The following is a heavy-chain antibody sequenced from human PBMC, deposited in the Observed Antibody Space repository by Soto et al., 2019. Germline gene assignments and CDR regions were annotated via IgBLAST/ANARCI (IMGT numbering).Heavy chain of an antibody. J-gene: IGHJ2*01. CDR3: ARDSSGSSYWYFDL. CDR2: IYYSGST. CDR1: GGSISSYY. Sequence: SETLSLTCTVSGGSISSYYWSWIRQPPGKGLEWIGYIYYSGSTNYNPSLKSRVTISVDTSKNQFSLKLSSVTAADTAVYYCARDSSGSSYWYFDLWGRGTLVTVSS. D-gene: IGHD6-19*01. V-gene: IGHV4-59*01.